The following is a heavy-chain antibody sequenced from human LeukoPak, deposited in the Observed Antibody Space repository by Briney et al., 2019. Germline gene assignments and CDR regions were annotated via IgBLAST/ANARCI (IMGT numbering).Heavy chain of an antibody. CDR1: GFTFSSYE. CDR3: TREQQLWLF. D-gene: IGHD5-18*01. CDR2: IKQDGSAK. Sequence: QPGGSLRLSCAASGFTFSSYEMNWVRQAPGKGLEWVANIKQDGSAKYYVDSVKGRFTISRDNAKNSLYLQMNSLRVEDTAVYYCTREQQLWLFWGQGTLVTVSS. J-gene: IGHJ4*02. V-gene: IGHV3-7*01.